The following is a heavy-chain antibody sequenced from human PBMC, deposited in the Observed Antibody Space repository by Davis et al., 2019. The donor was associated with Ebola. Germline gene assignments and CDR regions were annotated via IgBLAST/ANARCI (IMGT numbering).Heavy chain of an antibody. CDR1: GFVFRNYV. CDR2: HGTSGDT. CDR3: AKDTPNIWFDV. V-gene: IGHV3-23*01. D-gene: IGHD2-15*01. J-gene: IGHJ3*01. Sequence: GESLKISCAASGFVFRNYVMSWVRRAPGKGLEWVSTHGTSGDTYYADSVTGRFTISRDNSKNTLHLQMNSLRVEDTAIYYCAKDTPNIWFDVWGQGTMVAVSS.